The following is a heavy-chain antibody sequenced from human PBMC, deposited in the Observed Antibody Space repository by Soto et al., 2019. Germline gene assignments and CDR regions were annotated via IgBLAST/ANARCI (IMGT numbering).Heavy chain of an antibody. CDR3: ARMGPISCTNGVCRSAAWGGFDY. J-gene: IGHJ4*02. V-gene: IGHV1-69*06. CDR2: IIPIFGTA. D-gene: IGHD2-8*01. CDR1: GGTFSSYA. Sequence: QVQLVQSGAEVKKPGSSVKVSCKASGGTFSSYAISWVRQAPGQGLEWMGGIIPIFGTANYAQKFQGRVTITADKSTGTAYMELSSVRSEDTGVYYCARMGPISCTNGVCRSAAWGGFDYWGQGTLVTVSS.